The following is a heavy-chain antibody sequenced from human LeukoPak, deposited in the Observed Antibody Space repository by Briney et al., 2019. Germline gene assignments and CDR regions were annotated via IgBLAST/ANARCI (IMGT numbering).Heavy chain of an antibody. V-gene: IGHV3-23*01. D-gene: IGHD5-12*01. CDR3: AKDRWVDIVATTFDY. Sequence: PGGSLRLSCAASGLTFSSYGMSWVRQAPGKGLEWVSAISGSGGSTYYADSVKGRFTISRDNSKNTLYLQMNSLRAEDMAVYYCAKDRWVDIVATTFDYWGQGTLVTVSS. J-gene: IGHJ4*02. CDR1: GLTFSSYG. CDR2: ISGSGGST.